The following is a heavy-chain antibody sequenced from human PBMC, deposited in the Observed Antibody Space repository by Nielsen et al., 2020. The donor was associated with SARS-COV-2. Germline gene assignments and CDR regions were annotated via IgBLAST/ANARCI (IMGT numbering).Heavy chain of an antibody. Sequence: SETLSLTCTVSGGSISSGGYYWSWIRQHPGKGLEWIGYIYYSGSTYYNPSLKSRVTISVDTSKNQFSLKLSSVTAADTAVYYCATLPAPTIFGVVNGIDYWGQGTLVTVPS. CDR1: GGSISSGGYY. V-gene: IGHV4-31*03. D-gene: IGHD3-3*01. CDR2: IYYSGST. J-gene: IGHJ4*02. CDR3: ATLPAPTIFGVVNGIDY.